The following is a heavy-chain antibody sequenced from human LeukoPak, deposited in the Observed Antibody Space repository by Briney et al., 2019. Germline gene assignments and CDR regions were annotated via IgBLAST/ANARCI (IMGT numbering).Heavy chain of an antibody. V-gene: IGHV3-30-3*01. CDR1: GFTFSSYA. Sequence: PGGSLRLSCAASGFTFSSYAMHWVRQAPGKGLEWVAVISYDGSNKYYADSVKGRFTISRDNSKNTLYLQMNSLRAEDTAVYCCARDSGRIQLWFYYWGQGTLVTVSS. D-gene: IGHD5-18*01. CDR2: ISYDGSNK. J-gene: IGHJ4*02. CDR3: ARDSGRIQLWFYY.